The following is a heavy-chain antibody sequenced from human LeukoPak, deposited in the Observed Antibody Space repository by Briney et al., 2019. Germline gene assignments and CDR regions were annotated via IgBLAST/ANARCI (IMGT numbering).Heavy chain of an antibody. Sequence: SETLSLTCTVSGGSISTYYWSWIRQPPGKGLEWIGYIHYTGRTNYNPSLKSRVSISADTSKNQFSLRLSSVTAADTAVYYCAKGPDYDYVWGSYRLDYWGQGTLVTVSS. CDR1: GGSISTYY. J-gene: IGHJ4*02. CDR2: IHYTGRT. V-gene: IGHV4-59*01. CDR3: AKGPDYDYVWGSYRLDY. D-gene: IGHD3-16*02.